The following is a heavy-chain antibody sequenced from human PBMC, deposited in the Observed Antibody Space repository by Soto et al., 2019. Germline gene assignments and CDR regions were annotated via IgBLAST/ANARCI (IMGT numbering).Heavy chain of an antibody. J-gene: IGHJ6*02. Sequence: ASVKVSCKASGGTFSSYAISWVRQAPGQGLEWMGGIIPIFGTANYAQKFQGRVTITADESTSTAYMELRSLRSDDTAVYYCARFSGGSYNTYYFYYGMDVWGQGTTVTVSS. D-gene: IGHD2-15*01. CDR2: IIPIFGTA. CDR3: ARFSGGSYNTYYFYYGMDV. CDR1: GGTFSSYA. V-gene: IGHV1-69*13.